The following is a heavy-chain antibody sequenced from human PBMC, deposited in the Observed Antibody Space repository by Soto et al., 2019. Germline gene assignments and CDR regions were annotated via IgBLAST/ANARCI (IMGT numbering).Heavy chain of an antibody. V-gene: IGHV3-48*02. Sequence: GGSLRPGCAASGFTFSGDSMNWVRQAPGKGREWVSYISSSSSTIYYADSVKGRFTISRDNAKHSLYLQMNSLRDEDTAVYYCARNGGGDSSWNFTYCYYGMDVWGQGTTVTVSS. CDR2: ISSSSSTI. CDR3: ARNGGGDSSWNFTYCYYGMDV. CDR1: GFTFSGDS. J-gene: IGHJ6*02. D-gene: IGHD6-13*01.